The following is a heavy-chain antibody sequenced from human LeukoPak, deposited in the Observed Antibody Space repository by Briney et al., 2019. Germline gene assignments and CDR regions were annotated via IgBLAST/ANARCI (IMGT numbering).Heavy chain of an antibody. CDR1: GGSISTSSYY. D-gene: IGHD6-13*01. V-gene: IGHV4-39*01. Sequence: SETLSLTCTVSGGSISTSSYYWGWIRQPPGKGLEWIGNIYYSGSTHYNPSLKSRVTTSIDTSKNQFSLEVSSVTAADTAVYFCARRGGTAAGNYFDYWGQGILVTVSS. CDR2: IYYSGST. CDR3: ARRGGTAAGNYFDY. J-gene: IGHJ4*02.